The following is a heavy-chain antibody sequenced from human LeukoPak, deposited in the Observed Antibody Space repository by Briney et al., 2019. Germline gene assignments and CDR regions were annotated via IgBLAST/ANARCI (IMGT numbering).Heavy chain of an antibody. V-gene: IGHV3-21*01. D-gene: IGHD5-12*01. Sequence: GGSLRLSCGGSGFTFSDYSLYWVRQAPGKGLEWVSSITSTSTYIYYADSVKGRFTISRDNAKSSLYLQMNSLRAEDTAVYYCVRGGYRGFDYEYWGQGTLVTVSS. J-gene: IGHJ4*02. CDR2: ITSTSTYI. CDR3: VRGGYRGFDYEY. CDR1: GFTFSDYS.